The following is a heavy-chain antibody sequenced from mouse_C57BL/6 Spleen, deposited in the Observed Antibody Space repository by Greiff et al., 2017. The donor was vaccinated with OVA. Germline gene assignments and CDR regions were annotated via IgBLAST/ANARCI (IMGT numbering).Heavy chain of an antibody. Sequence: QVQLKQPGAELVKPGASVKMSCKASGYTFTSYWITWVKQRPGQGLEWIGDIYPGSGSTNYNEKFKSKATLTVDTSSSTAYMQLSSLTSEDSAVYYCARRGTTVVAGDYWGQGTTLTVSS. CDR1: GYTFTSYW. V-gene: IGHV1-55*01. CDR2: IYPGSGST. D-gene: IGHD1-1*01. CDR3: ARRGTTVVAGDY. J-gene: IGHJ2*01.